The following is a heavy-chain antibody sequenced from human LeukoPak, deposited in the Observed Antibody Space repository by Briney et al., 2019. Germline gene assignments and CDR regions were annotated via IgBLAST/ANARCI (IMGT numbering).Heavy chain of an antibody. V-gene: IGHV4-39*01. CDR1: GDSVSRSDSY. Sequence: SETLSLTCSVSGDSVSRSDSYWDWHPQPQGKGLQGIGNIYYRGRTYYTPSLKSRVTMSVDTSNNQFSLNLRSVTAADTAVYYCARRRFYDGSGYLEWGQGTLLSVSS. J-gene: IGHJ1*01. D-gene: IGHD3-22*01. CDR3: ARRRFYDGSGYLE. CDR2: IYYRGRT.